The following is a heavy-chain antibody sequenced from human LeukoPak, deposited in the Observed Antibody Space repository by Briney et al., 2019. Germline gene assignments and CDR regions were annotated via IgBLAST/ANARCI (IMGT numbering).Heavy chain of an antibody. Sequence: SETLSLTCTVSGGSITSYYWSWIRQPPGKGLEWIGYIYYSGSTNYNPSLKSRVTISVDTSKNQFSLKLSSVTAADTAVYYCARSGITMVRGVIIPTYYYYGMDVWGQGTTVTVSS. V-gene: IGHV4-59*01. J-gene: IGHJ6*02. CDR2: IYYSGST. CDR3: ARSGITMVRGVIIPTYYYYGMDV. CDR1: GGSITSYY. D-gene: IGHD3-10*01.